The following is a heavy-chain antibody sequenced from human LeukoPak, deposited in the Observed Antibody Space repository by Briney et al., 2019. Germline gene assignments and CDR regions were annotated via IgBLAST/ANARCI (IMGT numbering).Heavy chain of an antibody. CDR2: IKSKTDGGTT. J-gene: IGHJ3*02. V-gene: IGHV3-15*01. Sequence: PGGSLRLSCAASGFSFRNAWMSWVRQAPGKGLEWVGRIKSKTDGGTTDYAAPVKGRFTISRDDSKNTPYLQMNSLKTEDTAVYYCTTVWNCGGDCSDAFDIWGQGTMVTVSS. CDR3: TTVWNCGGDCSDAFDI. CDR1: GFSFRNAW. D-gene: IGHD2-21*02.